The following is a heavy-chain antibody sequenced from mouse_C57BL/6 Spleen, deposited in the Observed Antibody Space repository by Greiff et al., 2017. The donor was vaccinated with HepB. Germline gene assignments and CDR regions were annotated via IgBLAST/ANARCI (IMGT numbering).Heavy chain of an antibody. Sequence: EVKLMESGGGLVKPGGSLKLSCAASGFTFSSYAMSWVRQTPEKRLEWVATISDGGSYTYYPDNVKGRFTISRDNAKNNLYLQMSHLKSEDTAMYYCARGGYGSSYGYFDYWGQGTTLTVSS. CDR3: ARGGYGSSYGYFDY. CDR1: GFTFSSYA. J-gene: IGHJ2*01. CDR2: ISDGGSYT. V-gene: IGHV5-4*03. D-gene: IGHD1-1*01.